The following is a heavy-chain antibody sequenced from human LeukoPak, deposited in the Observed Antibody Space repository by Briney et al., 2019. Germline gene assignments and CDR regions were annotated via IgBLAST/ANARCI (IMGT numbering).Heavy chain of an antibody. J-gene: IGHJ4*02. V-gene: IGHV4-31*03. CDR2: IYYSGST. CDR1: GGSISIGGYY. D-gene: IGHD3-22*01. Sequence: PSETLSLTCTVSGGSISIGGYYWSWIRQHPGKGLEWIGYIYYSGSTYYNPSLKSRVTISVDTSKNQFSLKLSSVTAADTAVYYCAREWDDSSGYLSVDYWGQGTLVTVSS. CDR3: AREWDDSSGYLSVDY.